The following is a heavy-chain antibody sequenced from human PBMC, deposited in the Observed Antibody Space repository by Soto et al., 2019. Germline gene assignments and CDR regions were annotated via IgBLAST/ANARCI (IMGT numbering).Heavy chain of an antibody. CDR3: ARGGGYCTNGVCYIPPYYYYGMDV. V-gene: IGHV4-34*01. D-gene: IGHD2-8*01. CDR1: GGSFSGYY. CDR2: INHSGST. J-gene: IGHJ6*02. Sequence: SETLSLTCAVYGGSFSGYYWSWIRQPPGKGLEWIGEINHSGSTNYNPSLKSRVTISVDTSKNQFSLKLSSVTAADTAVYYCARGGGYCTNGVCYIPPYYYYGMDVWGQGTTVTVSS.